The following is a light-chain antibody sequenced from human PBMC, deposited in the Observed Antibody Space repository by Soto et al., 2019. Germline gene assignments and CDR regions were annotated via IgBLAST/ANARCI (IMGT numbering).Light chain of an antibody. CDR2: DTS. J-gene: IGKJ5*01. CDR1: QSVSSY. Sequence: EIVLTQSPATLSLSPGERATLSCRASQSVSSYLAWYQQKPGQAPRLLIYDTSNRATGIPARFSGSGSGTDFTLTISSVEPEDVAVYYCQHRSNWPPITFGQGTRLEIK. CDR3: QHRSNWPPIT. V-gene: IGKV3-11*01.